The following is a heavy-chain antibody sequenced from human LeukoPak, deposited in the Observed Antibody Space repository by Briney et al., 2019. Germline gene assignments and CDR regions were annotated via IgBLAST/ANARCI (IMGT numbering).Heavy chain of an antibody. Sequence: GGSLRLSCAASGFTFSSYAMGWVRQAPGKGLEWVSATGSGGVTTYYADSVKGRFTISRDNSKNTLYLQMNSLRADDTAVYYCAKDGQYSTSWSPFDYWGQGTLVTVSS. V-gene: IGHV3-23*01. CDR1: GFTFSSYA. J-gene: IGHJ4*02. CDR2: TGSGGVTT. D-gene: IGHD2-2*01. CDR3: AKDGQYSTSWSPFDY.